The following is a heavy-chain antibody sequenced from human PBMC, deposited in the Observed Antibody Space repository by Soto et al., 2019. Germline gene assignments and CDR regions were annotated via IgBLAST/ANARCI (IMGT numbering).Heavy chain of an antibody. CDR1: GYSINSDYY. Sequence: PSETLSLTCHVSGYSINSDYYWAWIRQPPGKGLEWIGSVYRTAIPLYNPSLKSRVPISVDMSKNQFSLNLTSVTAADTAVYYCPRRGRLRERYFDPWGQGTRVTVSS. CDR2: VYRTAIP. CDR3: PRRGRLRERYFDP. V-gene: IGHV4-38-2*01. J-gene: IGHJ5*02. D-gene: IGHD2-15*01.